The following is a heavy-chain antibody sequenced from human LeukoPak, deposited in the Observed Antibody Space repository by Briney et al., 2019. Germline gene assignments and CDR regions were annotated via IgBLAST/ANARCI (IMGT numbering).Heavy chain of an antibody. CDR3: ARQRKIAAAGTRFDY. V-gene: IGHV4-34*01. CDR2: INHSGST. D-gene: IGHD6-13*01. J-gene: IGHJ4*02. Sequence: PSETLSLTCAVYGGSFSGYYWSWIRQPPGKGLEWIGEINHSGSTNYNPSLKSRVTISVDTSKNQFSLKLSSVTAADTAVYYSARQRKIAAAGTRFDYWGQGTLVTASS. CDR1: GGSFSGYY.